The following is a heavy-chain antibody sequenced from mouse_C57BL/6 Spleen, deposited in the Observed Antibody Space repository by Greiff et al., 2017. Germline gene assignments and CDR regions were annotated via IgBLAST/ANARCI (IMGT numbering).Heavy chain of an antibody. CDR1: GFSLTSYG. D-gene: IGHD2-4*01. Sequence: VQVVESGPGLVAPSQSLSITCTVSGFSLTSYGVDWVRQSPGKGLEWLGVIWGVGSTNYNSALKSRLSISKDNSKSQVFLKMNSLQTDDTAMYYCASAIYYDYLYAMDYWGQGTSVTVSS. CDR2: IWGVGST. V-gene: IGHV2-6*01. CDR3: ASAIYYDYLYAMDY. J-gene: IGHJ4*01.